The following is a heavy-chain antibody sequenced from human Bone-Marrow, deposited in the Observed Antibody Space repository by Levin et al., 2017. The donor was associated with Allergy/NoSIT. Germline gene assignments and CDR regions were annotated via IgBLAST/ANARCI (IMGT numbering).Heavy chain of an antibody. J-gene: IGHJ4*02. Sequence: QRGESLKISCAASGFTVSNNYMSWVRQAPGKGLEGVSIIYSGGNTYYADSVKGRFTMSRDRSKNTVYLQMNSLRAEDTAVYYCATSPTSGYWGQGTLVTVSS. CDR2: IYSGGNT. CDR3: ATSPTSGY. CDR1: GFTVSNNY. V-gene: IGHV3-53*01.